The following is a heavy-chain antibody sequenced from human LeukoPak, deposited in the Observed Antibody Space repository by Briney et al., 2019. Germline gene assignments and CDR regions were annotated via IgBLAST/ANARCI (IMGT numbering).Heavy chain of an antibody. CDR1: VYIYASYD. CDR2: MNPNSGNT. V-gene: IGHV1-8*02. J-gene: IGHJ6*04. CDR3: ASGFVNLPGYWGV. Sequence: ASVKVSCKASVYIYASYDINWVRPATGQGLEWMGWMNPNSGNTGYVQKLHGRATMTRHTSISTASVELSSQTSKDTAVYYCASGFVNLPGYWGVWGKGTTVTVSS. D-gene: IGHD3-9*01.